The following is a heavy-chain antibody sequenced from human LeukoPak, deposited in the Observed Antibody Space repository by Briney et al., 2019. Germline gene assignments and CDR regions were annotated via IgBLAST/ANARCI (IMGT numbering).Heavy chain of an antibody. D-gene: IGHD1-26*01. J-gene: IGHJ4*02. CDR1: GYTITGYY. V-gene: IGHV1-69*13. CDR2: IIPIFGTA. Sequence: AASVKVSCKASGYTITGYYMHWVRQAPGQGLEWMGGIIPIFGTANYAQKFQGRVTITADQSTSTAYMELSSLRSEDTAVYYCARSTVGGITLAYWGQGTLVTVSS. CDR3: ARSTVGGITLAY.